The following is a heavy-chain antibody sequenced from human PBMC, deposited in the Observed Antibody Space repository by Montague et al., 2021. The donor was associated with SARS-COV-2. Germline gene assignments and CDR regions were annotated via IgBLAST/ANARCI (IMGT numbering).Heavy chain of an antibody. J-gene: IGHJ4*02. Sequence: PALVKPTQTLTLTCTFSGFSLNTSGMCVSWIRQPPGKALEWLALXDWGEDQYYSTSLKTRLTISKDTSKNQVVLTMTNMDPIDTATYYCARSYGDYRDSYFDYWGQGTLVTVSS. CDR3: ARSYGDYRDSYFDY. D-gene: IGHD4-17*01. CDR2: XDWGEDQ. CDR1: GFSLNTSGMC. V-gene: IGHV2-70*01.